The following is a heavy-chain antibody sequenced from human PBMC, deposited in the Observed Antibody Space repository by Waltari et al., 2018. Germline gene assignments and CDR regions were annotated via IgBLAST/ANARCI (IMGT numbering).Heavy chain of an antibody. CDR2: MNPNSGNT. Sequence: QVQLVQSGAEVKKPGASVKVSCKASGYTFTSYAMHWVRQAPGQRLEWLGWMNPNSGNTGDAQKFQGRVTMTRNTAISTAYMELSSLRSEDTAVYYCARGGLWFGELLLGFFDYWGQGTLVTVSS. CDR3: ARGGLWFGELLLGFFDY. V-gene: IGHV1-8*02. J-gene: IGHJ4*02. CDR1: GYTFTSYA. D-gene: IGHD3-10*01.